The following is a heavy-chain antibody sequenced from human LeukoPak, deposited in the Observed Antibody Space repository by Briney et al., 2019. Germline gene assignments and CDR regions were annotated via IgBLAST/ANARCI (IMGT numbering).Heavy chain of an antibody. V-gene: IGHV3-66*01. J-gene: IGHJ3*02. CDR1: GFTVSSNY. Sequence: GGSLGLSCAASGFTVSSNYMSWVRQAPGKGLEWVSVIYSGGSTYYADSVKGRFTISRDNSKNTLYLQMNSLRAEDTAVYYCATTVVPAAIEVDAFDIWGQGTMVTVSS. D-gene: IGHD2-2*01. CDR3: ATTVVPAAIEVDAFDI. CDR2: IYSGGST.